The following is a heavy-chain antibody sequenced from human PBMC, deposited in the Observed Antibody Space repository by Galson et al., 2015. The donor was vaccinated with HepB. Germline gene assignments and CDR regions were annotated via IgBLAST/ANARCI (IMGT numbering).Heavy chain of an antibody. D-gene: IGHD3-9*01. CDR1: GFTFSSYS. J-gene: IGHJ6*02. CDR3: ARDRPLVLRYFDWLPQGDSGRGMDV. CDR2: ISSSSSYI. Sequence: SLRLSCAASGFTFSSYSMNWVRQAPGKGLEWVSSISSSSSYIYYADSVKGRFTISRDNAKNSLYLQMNSLRAEDTAVYYCARDRPLVLRYFDWLPQGDSGRGMDVWGQGTTVTVS. V-gene: IGHV3-21*01.